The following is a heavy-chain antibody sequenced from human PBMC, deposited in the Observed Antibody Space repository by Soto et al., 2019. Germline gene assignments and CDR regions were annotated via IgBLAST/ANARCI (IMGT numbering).Heavy chain of an antibody. CDR2: IWYDGSNK. V-gene: IGHV3-33*01. CDR1: GFTFSSYG. CDR3: AREEVEYSGYDIRY. D-gene: IGHD5-12*01. Sequence: QVQLVESGGGVVQPGRSLRLSCAASGFTFSSYGMHWVRQAPGKGLEWVAVIWYDGSNKYYADSVKGRFTISRDNSKNTLYLQKNSLRAEDTAVYYCAREEVEYSGYDIRYWGQGTLVTVFS. J-gene: IGHJ4*02.